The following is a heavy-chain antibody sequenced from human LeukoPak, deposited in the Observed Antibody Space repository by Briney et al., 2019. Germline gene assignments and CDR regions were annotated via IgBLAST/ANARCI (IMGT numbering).Heavy chain of an antibody. V-gene: IGHV4-59*01. Sequence: SETVSLTCAVSGTSITNYHWTWIRRPPGRGLEWIGYLFSSGTTNYNPSLKSRVTISLDPSKSQFSLKLTSVTATDSAVYYCARGHLGLQDWAQGTLVTVSS. CDR2: LFSSGTT. J-gene: IGHJ4*02. CDR1: GTSITNYH. CDR3: ARGHLGLQD.